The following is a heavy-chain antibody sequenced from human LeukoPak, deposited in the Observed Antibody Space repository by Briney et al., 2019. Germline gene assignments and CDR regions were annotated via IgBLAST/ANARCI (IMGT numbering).Heavy chain of an antibody. CDR2: IIPIFGTA. Sequence: ASVKVSCKASGGTFSSYAISWVRQAPGQGLEWMGGIIPIFGTANYAQKFQGRVTITADESTSTAYMELSSLRSEDTAVYYCARETISSGYYGDGRAYYYYYYMDVWGKGTTVTISS. D-gene: IGHD3-22*01. CDR1: GGTFSSYA. CDR3: ARETISSGYYGDGRAYYYYYYMDV. V-gene: IGHV1-69*13. J-gene: IGHJ6*03.